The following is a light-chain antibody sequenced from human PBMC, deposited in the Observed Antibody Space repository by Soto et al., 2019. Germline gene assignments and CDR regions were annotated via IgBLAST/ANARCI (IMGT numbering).Light chain of an antibody. CDR1: QSLLHSNGYNY. CDR3: MQALQIRT. V-gene: IGKV2-28*01. CDR2: LGS. Sequence: DLVMTQSPLSLPVTPGEPASISCRSSQSLLHSNGYNYLDWYVQKPGQSPQLLIYLGSSRASGVPDRFSGSGSGTDFTLKISRVEAEDVGVYYCMQALQIRTFGQGTKVEIK. J-gene: IGKJ1*01.